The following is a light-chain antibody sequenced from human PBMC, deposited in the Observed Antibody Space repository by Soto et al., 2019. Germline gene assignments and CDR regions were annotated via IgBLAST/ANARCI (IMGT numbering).Light chain of an antibody. V-gene: IGKV3-20*01. Sequence: EIVLTQSPGTLSLSPGDRATLSCRASQRVSSNYLAWYQQKPGQAPRLLIYGASMRDTGIPDRFSASGSGTDFTLTSRRLEPEDFAMYFCHHYGSSPRTFGQGTKVEIK. CDR1: QRVSSNY. CDR3: HHYGSSPRT. CDR2: GAS. J-gene: IGKJ1*01.